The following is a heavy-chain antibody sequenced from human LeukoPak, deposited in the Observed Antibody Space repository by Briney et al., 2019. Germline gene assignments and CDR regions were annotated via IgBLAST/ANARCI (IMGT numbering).Heavy chain of an antibody. CDR3: ARHASVDGNWPRPLDY. CDR2: IYYSGST. V-gene: IGHV4-39*01. D-gene: IGHD6-19*01. Sequence: SETLSLTCTVSGGSISSSPYYWGWIRQPPGKGLEWIGNIYYSGSTYYNPSLKTRVTISVDTSENQFSLKLTSVTAADTAVYYCARHASVDGNWPRPLDYWGQGSLVTVSS. J-gene: IGHJ4*02. CDR1: GGSISSSPYY.